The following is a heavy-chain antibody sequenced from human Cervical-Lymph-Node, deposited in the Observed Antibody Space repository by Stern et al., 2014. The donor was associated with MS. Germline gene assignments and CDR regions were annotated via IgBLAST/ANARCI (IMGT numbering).Heavy chain of an antibody. CDR2: IIPIFGTA. CDR1: GGTFSSSA. CDR3: ARVSSAVGHAFDI. V-gene: IGHV1-69*06. J-gene: IGHJ3*02. Sequence: VQLVESGTEVKKPGSSVKVSCKASGGTFSSSAISWVRQAPGQGLEWMGGIIPIFGTANYAQKFQGRVTITADKSTSTDYMELSSLISEDTAVYYCARVSSAVGHAFDIWGQGTLVTVSS. D-gene: IGHD2-15*01.